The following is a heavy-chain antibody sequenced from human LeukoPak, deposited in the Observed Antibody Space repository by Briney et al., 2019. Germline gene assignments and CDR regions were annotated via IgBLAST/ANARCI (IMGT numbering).Heavy chain of an antibody. CDR1: GFTFSDYS. D-gene: IGHD3-10*01. CDR2: ISSSGSTI. Sequence: GGSLRLSCAASGFTFSDYSMNWVRQAPGKGLEWVSYISSSGSTIYYADSVKGRFTISRDNAKNSLYLQMNSLRAEDTAVYYCAREMVRGVITYGMDVWGQGTTVTVPS. CDR3: AREMVRGVITYGMDV. V-gene: IGHV3-48*04. J-gene: IGHJ6*02.